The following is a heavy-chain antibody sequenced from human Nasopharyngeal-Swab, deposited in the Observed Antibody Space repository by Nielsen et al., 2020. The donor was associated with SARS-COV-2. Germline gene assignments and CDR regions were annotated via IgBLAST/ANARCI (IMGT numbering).Heavy chain of an antibody. V-gene: IGHV3-21*01. D-gene: IGHD5-12*01. Sequence: GESLKISCAASGFTFSSYGMNWVRQAPGKGLEWVSSISSSSSYIYYADSVKGRFTISRDNAKNSLYLQMNSLRAEDTAVYYCARARGYSGYDYGGDWGQGTLVTVSS. CDR2: ISSSSSYI. CDR3: ARARGYSGYDYGGD. CDR1: GFTFSSYG. J-gene: IGHJ4*02.